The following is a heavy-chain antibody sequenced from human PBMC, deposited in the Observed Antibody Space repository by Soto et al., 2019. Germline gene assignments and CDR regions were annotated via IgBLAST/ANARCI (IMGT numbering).Heavy chain of an antibody. CDR3: ASPYNWNVVDYYGMDV. D-gene: IGHD1-1*01. V-gene: IGHV3-23*01. Sequence: GGSLRLSCAASGFTFSSYVMSWVRQAPGKGLEWVSAIGGSGGSTYYADSVKGRFTISRDNSKNTLYLQMNSLRAEDTAVYYCASPYNWNVVDYYGMDVWGQGTTVTVSS. J-gene: IGHJ6*02. CDR1: GFTFSSYV. CDR2: IGGSGGST.